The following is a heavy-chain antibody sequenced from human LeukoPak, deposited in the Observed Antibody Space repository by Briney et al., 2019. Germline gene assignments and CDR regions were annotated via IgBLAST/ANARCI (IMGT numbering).Heavy chain of an antibody. CDR1: GGTFSSYA. CDR3: ARDLSVLRFLEWLYYGMDV. CDR2: IIPILGIA. J-gene: IGHJ6*02. D-gene: IGHD3-3*01. Sequence: ASVKVSCKASGGTFSSYAISWVRQAPGQGLEWMGRIIPILGIANYAQKFQGRVTITADKSTSTAYMELSSLRSEDTAVYYCARDLSVLRFLEWLYYGMDVWGQGTTVTVSS. V-gene: IGHV1-69*04.